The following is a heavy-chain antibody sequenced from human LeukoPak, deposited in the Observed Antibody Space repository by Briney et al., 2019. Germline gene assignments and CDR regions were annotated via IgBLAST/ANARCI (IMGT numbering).Heavy chain of an antibody. V-gene: IGHV4-38-2*02. D-gene: IGHD3-9*01. CDR2: IYHSGST. CDR1: GYSISSGYY. Sequence: PSETLSLTCTVSGYSISSGYYWGWIRQPPGKGLEWIGSIYHSGSTYYNPSLKSRVTISVDTSKNQFSLKLSSVTAADTAVYYCARHSSYDILTGYLEGWFDPWGQGTLVTVSS. CDR3: ARHSSYDILTGYLEGWFDP. J-gene: IGHJ5*02.